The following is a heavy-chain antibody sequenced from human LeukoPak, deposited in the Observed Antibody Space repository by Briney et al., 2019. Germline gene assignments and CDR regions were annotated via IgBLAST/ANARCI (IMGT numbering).Heavy chain of an antibody. CDR3: ARDSGEAEVPADMFDY. D-gene: IGHD2-2*01. CDR1: GGSFSGYY. V-gene: IGHV4-34*01. J-gene: IGHJ4*02. CDR2: INHSGST. Sequence: MTSQTLSLTCAVYGGSFSGYYWSWIRQPPGKGLEWIGEINHSGSTNYNPSLKSRVTISVDTSKNQFSLKMRSVTDADTAVYYCARDSGEAEVPADMFDYWGQGTLVTVSS.